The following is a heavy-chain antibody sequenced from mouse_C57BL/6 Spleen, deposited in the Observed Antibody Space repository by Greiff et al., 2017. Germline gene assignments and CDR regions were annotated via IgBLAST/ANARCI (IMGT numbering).Heavy chain of an antibody. CDR1: GYAFSSSW. V-gene: IGHV1-82*01. CDR3: ARGGDVDY. D-gene: IGHD1-1*02. CDR2: IYPGDGDT. J-gene: IGHJ2*01. Sequence: QVQLQQSGPELVKPGASVKISCKASGYAFSSSWMNWVKQRPGKGLEWIGRIYPGDGDTNYNGKFKGKATLTADKSSSTAYMQLSSLTSEGSAVYLCARGGDVDYWGQGTTLTVSS.